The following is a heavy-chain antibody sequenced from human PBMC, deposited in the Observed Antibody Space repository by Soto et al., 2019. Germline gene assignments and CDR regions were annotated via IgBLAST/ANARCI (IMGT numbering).Heavy chain of an antibody. CDR1: GGTFSSYA. V-gene: IGHV1-69*01. Sequence: QVQLVQSGAEVKKPGSSVKVSCKASGGTFSSYAISWVRQAPGQGLEWMGGIIPIFGTANYAQKFQGRVTITADESTSTAYMELSSLRSEDMAVYYCATIEEVVVVPAAIRYYGMDVWGQGTTVTVSS. CDR3: ATIEEVVVVPAAIRYYGMDV. CDR2: IIPIFGTA. D-gene: IGHD2-2*02. J-gene: IGHJ6*02.